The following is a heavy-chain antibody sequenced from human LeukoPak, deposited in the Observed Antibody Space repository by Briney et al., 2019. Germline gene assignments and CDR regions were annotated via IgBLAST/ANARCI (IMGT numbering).Heavy chain of an antibody. CDR1: GGSISSSSYY. D-gene: IGHD3-10*01. CDR3: AREDSGSYYNYYYFYMDV. V-gene: IGHV4-39*07. Sequence: SETLSLTCTVSGGSISSSSYYWGWIRQPPGKGLEWIGSIYYSGSTNYNPSLKSRVTLSVDTSKTQFSLNLSSVTAADTAVYYCAREDSGSYYNYYYFYMDVWGKGTTVTISS. J-gene: IGHJ6*03. CDR2: IYYSGST.